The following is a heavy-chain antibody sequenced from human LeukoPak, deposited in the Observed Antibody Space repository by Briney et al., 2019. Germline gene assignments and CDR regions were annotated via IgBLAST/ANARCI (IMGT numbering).Heavy chain of an antibody. Sequence: GGSLRLSCAASGFTFSNAWMSWVRQAPGKGLEWVSAISGSGGSTYYADSVKGRFTISRDNSKNTLYLQMNSLRAEDTAVYYCAKDRIAARPKGAFDIWGQGTMVTVSS. D-gene: IGHD6-6*01. CDR1: GFTFSNAW. CDR2: ISGSGGST. V-gene: IGHV3-23*01. CDR3: AKDRIAARPKGAFDI. J-gene: IGHJ3*02.